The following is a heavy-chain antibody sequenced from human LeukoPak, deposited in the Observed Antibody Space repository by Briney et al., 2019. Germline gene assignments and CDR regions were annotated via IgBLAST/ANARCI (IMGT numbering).Heavy chain of an antibody. V-gene: IGHV3-23*01. D-gene: IGHD6-13*01. Sequence: PGGSLRLSCAASGFTFSSYAMSWVRQAPGKGLEWVSTISGSGGSTYYADSVKGRFTISRDNSKNTLYLQMNSLRAEDTAVYYCAKELVLWQQSQPADYWGQGTLVTVSS. CDR3: AKELVLWQQSQPADY. J-gene: IGHJ4*02. CDR2: ISGSGGST. CDR1: GFTFSSYA.